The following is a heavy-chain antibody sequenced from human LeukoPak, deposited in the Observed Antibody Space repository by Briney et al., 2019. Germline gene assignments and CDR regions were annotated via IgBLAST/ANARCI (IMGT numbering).Heavy chain of an antibody. D-gene: IGHD6-19*01. J-gene: IGHJ4*02. CDR1: GFTFGDYA. CDR2: IRSKAYGGTT. Sequence: GGSLGLSCTASGFTFGDYAMSWFRQAPGKGLEWVGFIRSKAYGGTTEYAASVRGRFTISRDDSKSIAYLQMDSLKTEDTAVYYCTRDAGLAVAGLYWGQGTLVTVSS. V-gene: IGHV3-49*03. CDR3: TRDAGLAVAGLY.